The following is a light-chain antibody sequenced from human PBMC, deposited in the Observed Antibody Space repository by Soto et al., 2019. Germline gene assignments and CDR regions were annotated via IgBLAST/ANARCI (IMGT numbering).Light chain of an antibody. J-gene: IGKJ2*02. Sequence: IQMTQSPSSLSASVGDRVTITCQASQDITXXLIWYQQKPGKAPKLLIYDASSLGTGVSSRFSXSGSGXHFTLTISSLQPEDIATYYCQQFDSVPCTFGQGTKLEMK. CDR2: DAS. CDR1: QDITXX. CDR3: QQFDSVPCT. V-gene: IGKV1-33*01.